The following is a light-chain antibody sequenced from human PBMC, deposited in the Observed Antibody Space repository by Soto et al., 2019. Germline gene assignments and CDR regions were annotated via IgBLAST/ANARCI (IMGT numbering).Light chain of an antibody. CDR3: SSYTTSNTRQIV. J-gene: IGLJ1*01. Sequence: QSALIQPASVSGSPGQSITISCTGTSSDVGGYNYVSWYQHHPGKAPKLIIYDVSNRPSGVSIRFSGSKSDNTASLTISGLQPEDEADYHCSSYTTSNTRQIVFGTGTKLTVL. CDR1: SSDVGGYNY. CDR2: DVS. V-gene: IGLV2-14*03.